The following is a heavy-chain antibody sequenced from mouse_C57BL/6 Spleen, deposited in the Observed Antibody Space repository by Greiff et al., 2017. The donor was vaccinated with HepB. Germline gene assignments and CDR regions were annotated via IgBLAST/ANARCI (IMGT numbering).Heavy chain of an antibody. Sequence: QVQLQQPGAELVKPGASVKLSCKASGYTFTSYWMHWVKQRPGQGLEWIGMIHPNSGSTNYNEKFKSKATLTVDKSSSTAYMQLSSLTSEDSAVYYCARELGREYAMDYWGQGTSVTVSS. J-gene: IGHJ4*01. D-gene: IGHD4-1*01. CDR1: GYTFTSYW. CDR3: ARELGREYAMDY. V-gene: IGHV1-64*01. CDR2: IHPNSGST.